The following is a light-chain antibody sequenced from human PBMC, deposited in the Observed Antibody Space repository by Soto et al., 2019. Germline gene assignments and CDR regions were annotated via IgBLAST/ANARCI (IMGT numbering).Light chain of an antibody. CDR1: SSDVGGYNF. J-gene: IGLJ2*01. V-gene: IGLV2-14*01. CDR2: EVS. Sequence: QSALTQPASVSGSPGQSITISCTGTSSDVGGYNFVSWYQHHPGKAPKLMIYEVSNRPSGVSNRFSGSKSGNTASLTISGLQAEDEADYYCCSCTSSNTLLFGGGTKVTVL. CDR3: CSCTSSNTLL.